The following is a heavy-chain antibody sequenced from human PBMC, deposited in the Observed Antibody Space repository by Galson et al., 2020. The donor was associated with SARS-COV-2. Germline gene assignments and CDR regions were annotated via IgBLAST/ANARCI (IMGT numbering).Heavy chain of an antibody. CDR2: IGNIANSYTT. CDR3: ARSYIGYLDY. Sequence: GGSLRLSCAASGLTFSDHYMDWVRQAPGKGLEWVGRIGNIANSYTTQYAASVGGRFSISRDDSKSTLYLQMNSLKTEDTAVYYCARSYIGYLDYWGQGTLVTVSS. J-gene: IGHJ4*02. D-gene: IGHD3-22*01. V-gene: IGHV3-72*01. CDR1: GLTFSDHY.